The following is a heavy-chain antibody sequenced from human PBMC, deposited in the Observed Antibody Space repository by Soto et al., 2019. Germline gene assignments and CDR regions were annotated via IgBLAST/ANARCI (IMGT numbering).Heavy chain of an antibody. CDR2: INPNSGDT. CDR3: ARPTLERLFDY. D-gene: IGHD1-1*01. Sequence: ASVKVSCKASGYTFTGYYMHWVRQAPGRGLEWMGWINPNSGDTQYAQKFQGRVTMTRDTSISTAYMELSRLTSDDTAVFYCARPTLERLFDYWGQGTLVTVSS. V-gene: IGHV1-2*02. CDR1: GYTFTGYY. J-gene: IGHJ4*02.